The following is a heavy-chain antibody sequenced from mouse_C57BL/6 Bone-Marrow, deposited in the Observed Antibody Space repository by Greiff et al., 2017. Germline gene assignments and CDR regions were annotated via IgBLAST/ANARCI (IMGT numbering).Heavy chain of an antibody. CDR3: ARGDGSSYGRYFDV. Sequence: VQLQQPGAELVKPGASVKMSCKASGYTFTSYWITWVKQRPGQGLEWIGDIYPGSGSTNYNEKFKSKAPLTVDTSSSTADMQLSSLTSEDAAVYYCARGDGSSYGRYFDVWGTGTTVTVSS. CDR2: IYPGSGST. J-gene: IGHJ1*03. CDR1: GYTFTSYW. D-gene: IGHD1-1*01. V-gene: IGHV1-55*01.